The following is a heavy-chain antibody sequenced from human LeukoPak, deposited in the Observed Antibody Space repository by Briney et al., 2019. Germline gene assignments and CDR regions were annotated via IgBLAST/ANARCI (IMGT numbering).Heavy chain of an antibody. Sequence: PSETLSLTCAVSGDSIRRFHWSWIRQPPGKGLEWIGYISNSGGSDYNPSLKSRVTISVDTSKNQFSLKVNSVTAADTAVYCCARYDDSNWSGYFDPWGQGTLVTVSS. V-gene: IGHV4-59*01. D-gene: IGHD6-13*01. CDR3: ARYDDSNWSGYFDP. CDR2: ISNSGGS. CDR1: GDSIRRFH. J-gene: IGHJ5*02.